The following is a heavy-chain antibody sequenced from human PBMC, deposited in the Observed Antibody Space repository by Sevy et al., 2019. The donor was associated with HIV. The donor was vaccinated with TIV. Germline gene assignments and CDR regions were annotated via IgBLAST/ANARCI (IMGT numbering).Heavy chain of an antibody. V-gene: IGHV1-18*01. CDR3: ARVFLYDSSGYDAFDI. Sequence: ASVKVSCKASGYTFTSYGISWVRQAPGQGLEWMGWISAYNGNTNYAQKLQGRVTMTTDTSTRTAYMELGSLRSDETAVYYCARVFLYDSSGYDAFDIWGQGTMVTVSS. CDR2: ISAYNGNT. J-gene: IGHJ3*02. CDR1: GYTFTSYG. D-gene: IGHD3-22*01.